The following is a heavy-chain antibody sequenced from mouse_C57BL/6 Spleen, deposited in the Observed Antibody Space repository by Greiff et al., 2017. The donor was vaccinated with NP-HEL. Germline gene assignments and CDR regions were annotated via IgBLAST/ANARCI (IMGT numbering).Heavy chain of an antibody. Sequence: EVQLQQSGPELVKPGASVKISCKASGYTFTDYYMNWVKQSHGKSLEWIGDINPNNGGTSYNQKFKGKATLTVDKSSSTAYMELRSLTSEDSAVYYCARRGTTVVSSYAMDYWGQGTSVTVSS. CDR2: INPNNGGT. CDR1: GYTFTDYY. D-gene: IGHD1-1*01. CDR3: ARRGTTVVSSYAMDY. J-gene: IGHJ4*01. V-gene: IGHV1-26*01.